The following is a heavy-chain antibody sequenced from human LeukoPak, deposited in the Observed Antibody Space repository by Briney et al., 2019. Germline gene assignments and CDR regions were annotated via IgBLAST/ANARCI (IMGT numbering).Heavy chain of an antibody. CDR2: ISVDGYST. CDR3: ARMGGGTFGDC. CDR1: GFSFSTYA. V-gene: IGHV3-23*01. Sequence: GGSLRLSCVASGFSFSTYAMSWVRRVPGKGLEWVSSISVDGYSTYYADSVMGRFTISRDNSKNTLYLQMNSLRAEDTALYYCARMGGGTFGDCWGQGTLVTVSS. J-gene: IGHJ4*02. D-gene: IGHD2-15*01.